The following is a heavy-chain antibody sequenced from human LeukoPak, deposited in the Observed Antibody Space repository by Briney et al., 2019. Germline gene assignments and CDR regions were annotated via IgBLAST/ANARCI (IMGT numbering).Heavy chain of an antibody. CDR2: IYYSGST. CDR3: ARGAFWSGYFDY. Sequence: SETLSLTCTVSGGSISSSSYYWGWIRQPPGKGLEWIGSIYYSGSTYYNPSLKSRVTISVDKSKNQFSLKLSSVTAADTAVYYCARGAFWSGYFDYWGQGTLVTVSS. D-gene: IGHD3-3*01. J-gene: IGHJ4*02. CDR1: GGSISSSSYY. V-gene: IGHV4-39*07.